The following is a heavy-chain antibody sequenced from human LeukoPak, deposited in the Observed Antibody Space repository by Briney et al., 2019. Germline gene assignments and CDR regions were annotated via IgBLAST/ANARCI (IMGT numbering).Heavy chain of an antibody. CDR2: IKSKTDGGTT. CDR3: TTETCSSTSCLDY. V-gene: IGHV3-15*01. CDR1: GFTFSNAW. J-gene: IGHJ4*02. D-gene: IGHD2-2*01. Sequence: GGSLRLSCAASGFTFSNAWMSWVRQAPGKGLEWVGRIKSKTDGGTTDYAAPVKGRFTISRDDSKTTLYLQMNSLKTEDTAVYYCTTETCSSTSCLDYWGQGTLVTVSS.